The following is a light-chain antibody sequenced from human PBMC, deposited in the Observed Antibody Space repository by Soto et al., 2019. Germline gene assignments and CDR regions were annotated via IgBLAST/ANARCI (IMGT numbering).Light chain of an antibody. CDR1: SSXIXTGYD. CDR2: GNS. J-gene: IGLJ2*01. V-gene: IGLV1-40*01. Sequence: QSVLTQPPSVSGAPGQRVXXXXTGXSSXIXTGYDVHWYQQLPGTAPKLLIYGNSNRPSGVPDRFSGSKSGTSASLAITGLQAEDEADYYCQSXXSNLSVVFGGGTKLTVL. CDR3: QSXXSNLSVV.